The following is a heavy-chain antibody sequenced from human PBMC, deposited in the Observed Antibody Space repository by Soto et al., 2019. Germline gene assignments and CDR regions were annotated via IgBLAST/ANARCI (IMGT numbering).Heavy chain of an antibody. J-gene: IGHJ4*02. Sequence: EVQLVESGGGLVQPGGSLRLSCAASGFTFSSYSMNWVRQAPGKGLEWVSYISSSSSTIYYADSVKGRFTISRDNAKNSLYLQMKSLRAEDTAVYYCARDTNTVTFDYWGQGTLVTVSS. CDR3: ARDTNTVTFDY. V-gene: IGHV3-48*01. CDR1: GFTFSSYS. D-gene: IGHD4-17*01. CDR2: ISSSSSTI.